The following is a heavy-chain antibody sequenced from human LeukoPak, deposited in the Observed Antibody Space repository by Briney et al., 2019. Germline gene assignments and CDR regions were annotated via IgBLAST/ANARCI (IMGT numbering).Heavy chain of an antibody. V-gene: IGHV3-23*01. CDR1: GFTFSTYA. Sequence: PGGSLRLSCEASGFTFSTYAMSWVRQAPGKGLEWVSAISGSDGSTYYADSVKGRFAISRDNSKNTLYLQMNSLRAEDTAVYYCAKGGMGYSGSYYVGYWGQGTLVTVAS. J-gene: IGHJ4*02. CDR3: AKGGMGYSGSYYVGY. CDR2: ISGSDGST. D-gene: IGHD1-26*01.